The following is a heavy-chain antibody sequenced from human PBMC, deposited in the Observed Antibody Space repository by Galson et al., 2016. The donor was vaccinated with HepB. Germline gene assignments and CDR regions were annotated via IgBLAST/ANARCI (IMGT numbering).Heavy chain of an antibody. Sequence: SVKVSCKASGDSFSTYSISWVRQAPGQGPEWMGAIIPMFGTTNYAQKFQGRVTITADESTTTAYMDLSSLRSEDTALYYCARVKGDYDIWSGSPYYFDSWGQGTLVTVSS. CDR2: IIPMFGTT. V-gene: IGHV1-69*13. D-gene: IGHD3-3*01. CDR1: GDSFSTYS. CDR3: ARVKGDYDIWSGSPYYFDS. J-gene: IGHJ4*02.